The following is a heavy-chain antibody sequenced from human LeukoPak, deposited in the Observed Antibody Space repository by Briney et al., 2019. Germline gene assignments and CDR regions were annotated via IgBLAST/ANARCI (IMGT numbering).Heavy chain of an antibody. V-gene: IGHV3-30-3*01. CDR2: ISYGGSNK. CDR3: ARGRFLEWLSCMDV. D-gene: IGHD3-3*01. J-gene: IGHJ6*02. Sequence: PGRSLRLSCAASGFTFSSYAMHWVRQAPGKGLEWVAVISYGGSNKYYADSVKGRFTISRDNSKNTLYLQMNSLRAEDTAVYYCARGRFLEWLSCMDVWGQGTTVTVSS. CDR1: GFTFSSYA.